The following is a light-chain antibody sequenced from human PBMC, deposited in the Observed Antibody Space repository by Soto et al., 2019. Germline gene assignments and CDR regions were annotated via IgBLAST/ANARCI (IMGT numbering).Light chain of an antibody. CDR3: QQRSDWPWT. Sequence: EIVLTQSPATLSLSPGERATLSCRASQSVSSYLAWYQQKPGQAPRLLMYEASNRATGIPARFSGGGSGTDFTLTLSSLEPEDFAVYYCQQRSDWPWTFGQGTKVESK. CDR1: QSVSSY. CDR2: EAS. V-gene: IGKV3-11*01. J-gene: IGKJ1*01.